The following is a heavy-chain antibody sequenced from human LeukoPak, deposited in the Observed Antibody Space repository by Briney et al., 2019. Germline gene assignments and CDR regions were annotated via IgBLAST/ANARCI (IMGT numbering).Heavy chain of an antibody. Sequence: PGGSLRLSCAASGFTFSNAWMSWVRQAPGKGLEWVAFIRYDGSNKYYADSVKGRFTISRDNSKNTLYLQMNSLRAEDTAVYYCAKMGAHIVVVAKDAFDIWGQGTMVTVSS. CDR3: AKMGAHIVVVAKDAFDI. J-gene: IGHJ3*02. CDR1: GFTFSNAW. CDR2: IRYDGSNK. V-gene: IGHV3-30*02. D-gene: IGHD2-21*01.